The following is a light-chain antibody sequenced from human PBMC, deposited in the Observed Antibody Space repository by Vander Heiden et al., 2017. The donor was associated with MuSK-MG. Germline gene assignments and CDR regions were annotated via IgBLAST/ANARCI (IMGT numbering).Light chain of an antibody. J-gene: IGLJ2*01. V-gene: IGLV2-14*01. CDR3: CSFTTDTTVI. CDR1: SSDIGAYDY. CDR2: EVT. Sequence: QSALTQPASVSGSPGPSITISCTGTSSDIGAYDYVSWYQQYPGKAPKLLIFEVTQRPAGGAHRFSGSKSGNTASLTVSGLLPEDEADYFCCSFTTDTTVIFGGGTKVTVL.